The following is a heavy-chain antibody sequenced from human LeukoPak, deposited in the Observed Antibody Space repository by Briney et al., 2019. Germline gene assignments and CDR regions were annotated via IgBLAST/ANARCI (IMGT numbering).Heavy chain of an antibody. Sequence: PGGSLRLSCAASGFTFSSYSMNWVRQAPGKGLEWVSSISSSSSYIYYADSVKGRFTISRDTAKNSLYLQMNSLRAEDTAVYYCARLRGYSYGLDCWGQGILVTVSS. D-gene: IGHD5-18*01. V-gene: IGHV3-21*04. J-gene: IGHJ4*02. CDR1: GFTFSSYS. CDR2: ISSSSSYI. CDR3: ARLRGYSYGLDC.